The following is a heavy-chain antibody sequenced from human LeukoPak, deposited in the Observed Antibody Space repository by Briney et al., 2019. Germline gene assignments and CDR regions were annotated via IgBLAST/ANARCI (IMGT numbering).Heavy chain of an antibody. J-gene: IGHJ3*02. D-gene: IGHD3-22*01. V-gene: IGHV1-69*06. Sequence: SVKVSCKASGGTFSSYAISWVRQAPGQGLEWMGGIIPIFGTANYAQKFQGRVTITADKSTSTAYMELSSLRSEDTAVYYCARSIVVVSLDAFVIWGQGTMVTVSS. CDR3: ARSIVVVSLDAFVI. CDR2: IIPIFGTA. CDR1: GGTFSSYA.